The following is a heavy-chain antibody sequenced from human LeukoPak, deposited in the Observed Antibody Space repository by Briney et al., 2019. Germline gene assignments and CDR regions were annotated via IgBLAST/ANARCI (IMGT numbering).Heavy chain of an antibody. CDR2: IYTSGST. CDR1: GGSISSSSYY. J-gene: IGHJ4*02. V-gene: IGHV4-39*07. D-gene: IGHD7-27*01. CDR3: ARDLVELGIDY. Sequence: SETLSLTCTVSGGSISSSSYYWDWIRQPPGTGLEWIGRIYTSGSTNYNPSLKSRVTISVDTSKNQFSLKLSSVTAADTAVYYCARDLVELGIDYWGQGTLVTVSS.